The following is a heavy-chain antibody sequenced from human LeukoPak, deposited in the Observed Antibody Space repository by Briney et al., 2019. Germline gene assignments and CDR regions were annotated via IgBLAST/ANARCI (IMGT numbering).Heavy chain of an antibody. V-gene: IGHV3-33*08. CDR3: ARDAGMKGIDS. CDR1: GFAFNTYW. J-gene: IGHJ4*02. D-gene: IGHD3-10*01. CDR2: IWYDGVKK. Sequence: AGGSLRLSCAASGFAFNTYWMNWVRQAPGKGLEWVAMIWYDGVKKYYADSVKGRFTVSKDNSMNTLYLQMNSLRADDTAMYYCARDAGMKGIDSWGQGTLVTVSS.